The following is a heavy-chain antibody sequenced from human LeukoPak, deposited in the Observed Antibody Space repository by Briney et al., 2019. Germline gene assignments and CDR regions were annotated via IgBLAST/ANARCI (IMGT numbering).Heavy chain of an antibody. CDR1: GFTFSSYA. CDR2: ISGNGGST. Sequence: PGGSLRLSCAVSGFTFSSYAMSWVRQAPGKGLEWVSSISGNGGSTKYADSVKGRFTICRDNSKNTLYLQMNSLRAEDTAVYYCAKGLTVTMWGQGMDVWGQGTTVTVSS. V-gene: IGHV3-23*01. CDR3: AKGLTVTMWGQGMDV. D-gene: IGHD4-11*01. J-gene: IGHJ6*02.